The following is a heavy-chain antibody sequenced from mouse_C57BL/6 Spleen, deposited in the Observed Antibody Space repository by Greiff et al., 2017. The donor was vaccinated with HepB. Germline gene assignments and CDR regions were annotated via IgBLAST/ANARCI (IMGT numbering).Heavy chain of an antibody. J-gene: IGHJ2*01. CDR3: ARGVTGRNVDY. V-gene: IGHV1-50*01. CDR2: IDPSDSYT. D-gene: IGHD4-1*01. CDR1: GYTFTSYW. Sequence: VQLQQPGAELVKPGASVKLSCKASGYTFTSYWMQWVKQRPRQGLEWIGEIDPSDSYTNYNQKFKGKATLTVDTSSSTAYMQLSSLTSEDSAVYYCARGVTGRNVDYWGQGTTLTVSS.